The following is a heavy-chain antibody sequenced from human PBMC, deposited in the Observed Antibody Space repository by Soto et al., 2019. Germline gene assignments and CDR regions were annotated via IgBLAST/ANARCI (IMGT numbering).Heavy chain of an antibody. CDR1: GFTFSSYD. V-gene: IGHV3-30-3*01. D-gene: IGHD6-19*01. CDR2: ISYDGSNK. J-gene: IGHJ6*02. Sequence: QVQLVESGGGVVQPGRSLRLSCAASGFTFSSYDMHWVRQAPGKGLEWVAVISYDGSNKYYADSVKGRFTISRDNSKNTLYLQMNSLRAEDTAVYYCASGIAVAGSYYYYGMDVWGQGTTVTVSS. CDR3: ASGIAVAGSYYYYGMDV.